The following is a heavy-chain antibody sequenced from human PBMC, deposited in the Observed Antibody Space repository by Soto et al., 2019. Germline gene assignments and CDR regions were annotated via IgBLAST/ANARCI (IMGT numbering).Heavy chain of an antibody. D-gene: IGHD1-26*01. V-gene: IGHV4-34*01. CDR1: GGSLRCHY. Sequence: SETLSLTCAVSGGSLRCHYWSWIRQSPEKGLEWIGEINHSGFTNYNPTLKSRVTISRDASKNQFSLRLSSMTAADSAVYFCARAAVKLGATLFDSWGQGTLVTVSS. J-gene: IGHJ4*02. CDR3: ARAAVKLGATLFDS. CDR2: INHSGFT.